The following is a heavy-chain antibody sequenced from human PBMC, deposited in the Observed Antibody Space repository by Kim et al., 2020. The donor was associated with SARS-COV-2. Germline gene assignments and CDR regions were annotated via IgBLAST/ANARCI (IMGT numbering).Heavy chain of an antibody. J-gene: IGHJ4*02. CDR1: GFTVSSNY. D-gene: IGHD4-17*01. V-gene: IGHV3-53*01. CDR3: AREDYGGHLDY. Sequence: GGSLRLSCAASGFTVSSNYMSWVRQAPGKGLEWVSVIYSGGSTYYADSVKGRFTISRDNSKNTLYLQMNSLRAEDTAVYYCAREDYGGHLDYWGQGTLVTVSS. CDR2: IYSGGST.